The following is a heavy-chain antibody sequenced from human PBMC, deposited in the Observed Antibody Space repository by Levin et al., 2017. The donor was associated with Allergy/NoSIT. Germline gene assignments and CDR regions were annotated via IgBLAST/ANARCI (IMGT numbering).Heavy chain of an antibody. CDR3: ARDREVTTVYYYYGMDV. CDR2: ISYDGSNK. Sequence: QPGGSLRLSCAASGFTFSSYAMHWVRQAPGKGLEWVAVISYDGSNKYYADSVKGRFTISRDNSKNTLYLQMNSLRAEDTAVYYCARDREVTTVYYYYGMDVWGQGTTVTVSS. J-gene: IGHJ6*02. CDR1: GFTFSSYA. V-gene: IGHV3-30-3*01. D-gene: IGHD4-17*01.